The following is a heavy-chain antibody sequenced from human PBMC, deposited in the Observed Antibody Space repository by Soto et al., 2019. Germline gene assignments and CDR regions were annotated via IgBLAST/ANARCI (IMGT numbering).Heavy chain of an antibody. CDR2: IYYSGST. Sequence: SETLSLTCTVSGGSISSGDYYWSCIRQPPRKGLEWIGYIYYSGSTYYNPSLKSRVTISVDTSKNQFSLKLSSVTAADTAVYYCARAMVVTQSWFDSWGQGTLVTVSS. CDR3: ARAMVVTQSWFDS. CDR1: GGSISSGDYY. D-gene: IGHD2-21*02. V-gene: IGHV4-30-4*01. J-gene: IGHJ5*01.